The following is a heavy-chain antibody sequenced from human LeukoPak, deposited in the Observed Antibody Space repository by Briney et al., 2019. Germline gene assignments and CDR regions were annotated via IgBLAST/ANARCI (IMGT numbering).Heavy chain of an antibody. D-gene: IGHD6-13*01. J-gene: IGHJ1*01. V-gene: IGHV1-2*06. CDR1: GYTFTGYY. Sequence: ASVKVSCKASGYTFTGYYMHWVRQAPGQGLEWMGRINPNSGGTNYAQKFQGRVTMTRDTSISTAYMELSRLRSDDTAVYYCARDYTAAGTDFQHGGQGTLVTVSS. CDR2: INPNSGGT. CDR3: ARDYTAAGTDFQH.